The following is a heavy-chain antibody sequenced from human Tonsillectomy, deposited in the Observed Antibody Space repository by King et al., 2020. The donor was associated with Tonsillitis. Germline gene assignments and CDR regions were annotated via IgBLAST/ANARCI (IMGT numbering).Heavy chain of an antibody. CDR2: ISYDGSNK. CDR3: AKDDRVPDKCYDILTGPTPY. V-gene: IGHV3-30*18. J-gene: IGHJ4*02. D-gene: IGHD3-9*01. CDR1: GFTFSSYG. Sequence: VQLVESGGGVVQPGRSLRLSCAASGFTFSSYGMHWVRQAPGKGLEWVAVISYDGSNKYYADSVKGRFTISRDNSKNTLYLQMNSLRAEDTAVYYCAKDDRVPDKCYDILTGPTPYWGQGTLVTVSS.